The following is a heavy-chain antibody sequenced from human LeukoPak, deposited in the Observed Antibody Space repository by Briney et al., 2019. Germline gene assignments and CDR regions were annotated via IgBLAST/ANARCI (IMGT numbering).Heavy chain of an antibody. CDR3: ARHYSDSSGYYQYYFDY. Sequence: SETLSLTCTVSGGSISSYYWSCIRQPPGKGLEWIGYIYYSGSTNYNPSLKSRVTISVDTSKNQFSLKLSSVTAADTAVYYCARHYSDSSGYYQYYFDYWGQGTLVTVSS. CDR2: IYYSGST. J-gene: IGHJ4*02. V-gene: IGHV4-59*08. D-gene: IGHD3-22*01. CDR1: GGSISSYY.